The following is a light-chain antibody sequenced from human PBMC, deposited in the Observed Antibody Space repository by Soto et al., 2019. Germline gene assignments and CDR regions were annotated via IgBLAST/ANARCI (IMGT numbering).Light chain of an antibody. Sequence: DIQMTQSPSSLSASVGDRVTITCRASQSISSYLNWYQQKPGKPPKLLIYAASSLQSVVPSRFSVSGAAKDFTFPISRRRPEDFGTDYCQQWYSTLRTFGQGTTLEIK. CDR2: AAS. CDR1: QSISSY. V-gene: IGKV1-39*01. CDR3: QQWYSTLRT. J-gene: IGKJ1*01.